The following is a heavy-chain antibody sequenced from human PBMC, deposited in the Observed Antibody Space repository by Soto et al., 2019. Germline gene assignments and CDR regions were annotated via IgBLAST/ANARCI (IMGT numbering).Heavy chain of an antibody. V-gene: IGHV4-34*01. D-gene: IGHD2-21*02. CDR1: GGSFSGYY. CDR3: ARGIVVVTATGSYYFDY. CDR2: INHSGST. J-gene: IGHJ4*02. Sequence: PSETLSLTCAVYGGSFSGYYWSWIRQPPGKGLEWIGEINHSGSTNYNPSLKSRVTISVDTSKNQFSLKLSSVTAADTAVYYCARGIVVVTATGSYYFDYWGQGTQVTVSS.